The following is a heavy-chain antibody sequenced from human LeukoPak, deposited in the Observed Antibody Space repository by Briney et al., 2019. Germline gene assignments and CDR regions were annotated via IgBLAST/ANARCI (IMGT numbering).Heavy chain of an antibody. Sequence: GGSLRLSCAASGFTFSDYYMSWIRQAPGKGLEWVSYISNSGSTIYYADSVKGRFTISRDNAKNSLYLQMNSLRAEDTAVYYCVRDGRRDSDAFDIWGQGTMVTVSS. V-gene: IGHV3-11*04. CDR1: GFTFSDYY. D-gene: IGHD1-1*01. J-gene: IGHJ3*02. CDR2: ISNSGSTI. CDR3: VRDGRRDSDAFDI.